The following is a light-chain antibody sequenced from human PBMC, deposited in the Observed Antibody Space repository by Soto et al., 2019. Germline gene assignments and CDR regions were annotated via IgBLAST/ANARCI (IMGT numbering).Light chain of an antibody. J-gene: IGLJ1*01. CDR3: TSYAGTYSFFYV. CDR2: EVS. Sequence: QSALTQPPSASGSPAQSVTISCTGTSSDVGAYNYVSWYQQLPGKAPKLIIYEVSKRPSGVPDRFSGSKSGNTASLTVSGLQAEDEADYYCTSYAGTYSFFYVFGTGTKVTVL. CDR1: SSDVGAYNY. V-gene: IGLV2-8*01.